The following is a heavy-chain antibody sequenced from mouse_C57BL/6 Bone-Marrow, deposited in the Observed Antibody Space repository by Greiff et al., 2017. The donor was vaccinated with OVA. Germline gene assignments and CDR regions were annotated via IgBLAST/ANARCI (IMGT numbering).Heavy chain of an antibody. CDR1: GLTFSDYY. CDR3: ARGVNAMDY. J-gene: IGHJ4*01. Sequence: EVKLMESEGGLVQPGSSMKLSCTASGLTFSDYYMAWVRQVPEKGLEWVANINYDGSSTYYLDSLKSRFIISRDNAKNILYLQMSSLKSEDTATYYCARGVNAMDYWGQGTSVTVSS. V-gene: IGHV5-16*01. D-gene: IGHD2-1*01. CDR2: INYDGSST.